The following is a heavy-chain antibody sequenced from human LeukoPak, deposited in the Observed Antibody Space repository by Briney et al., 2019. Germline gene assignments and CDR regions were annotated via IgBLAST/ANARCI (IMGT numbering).Heavy chain of an antibody. CDR2: IYYSGST. J-gene: IGHJ5*02. CDR3: ARDREYYYDSSGHRVDWFDP. Sequence: PSETLSLTCTVSGGSISSYYWSWLRQPPGKGLEWIGYIYYSGSTNYNPSLKSRVTISVDTSKNQFSLKLSSVTAADTAVYYCARDREYYYDSSGHRVDWFDPWGQGTLVTVSS. D-gene: IGHD3-22*01. V-gene: IGHV4-59*01. CDR1: GGSISSYY.